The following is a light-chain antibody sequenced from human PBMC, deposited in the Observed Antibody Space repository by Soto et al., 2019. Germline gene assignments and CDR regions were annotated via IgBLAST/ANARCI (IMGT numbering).Light chain of an antibody. CDR3: QQYRSLPLT. Sequence: DIVMTQSPESLAVSLGERATIKCKSSQSVLSDSRNYLTWYQKKPGQPPKVLIHWASTRESWVPDRFSGSGSGTDFTLTISSLQTEDVAVYYCQQYRSLPLTFGGGTKVEI. V-gene: IGKV4-1*01. CDR2: WAS. CDR1: QSVLSDSRNY. J-gene: IGKJ4*01.